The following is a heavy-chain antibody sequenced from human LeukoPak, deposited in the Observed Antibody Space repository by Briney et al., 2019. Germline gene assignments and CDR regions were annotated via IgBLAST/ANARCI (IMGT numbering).Heavy chain of an antibody. CDR3: ARNPLRSGLILRNQIRYFDL. V-gene: IGHV1-8*01. D-gene: IGHD3-22*01. Sequence: ASVKVSCKASGYTFTSYDINWVRQATGQGLEWMGWINPNSGNTGYAQKFQGRVTMTKNTSISTAYMELSSVRSEGTAVYYCARNPLRSGLILRNQIRYFDLWGRGTLVTVSS. CDR1: GYTFTSYD. J-gene: IGHJ2*01. CDR2: INPNSGNT.